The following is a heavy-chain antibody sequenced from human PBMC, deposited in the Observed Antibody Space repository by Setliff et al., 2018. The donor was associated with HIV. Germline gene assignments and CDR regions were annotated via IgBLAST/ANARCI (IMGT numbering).Heavy chain of an antibody. CDR3: AGVNTAMARNYYYMDV. CDR2: IYYSGNT. Sequence: SETLSLTCTVSGGSISSSNYYWDWIRQSPGKGLEWIGNIYYSGNTDYNPSLKSRVTISVDTSKNQFFLKVTSVTAADTAVYYCAGVNTAMARNYYYMDVWGKGTTVTAP. V-gene: IGHV4-39*01. D-gene: IGHD5-18*01. CDR1: GGSISSSNYY. J-gene: IGHJ6*03.